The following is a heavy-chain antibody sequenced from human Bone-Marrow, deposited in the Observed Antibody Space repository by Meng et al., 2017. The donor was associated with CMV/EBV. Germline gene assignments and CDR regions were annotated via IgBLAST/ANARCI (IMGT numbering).Heavy chain of an antibody. CDR3: ARGGFSYGLLWFDP. CDR1: NFTLNTTRVG. V-gene: IGHV2-5*02. J-gene: IGHJ5*02. D-gene: IGHD5-18*01. Sequence: QVTLMASGTPLGKPAKTLALTSPITNFTLNTTRVGVGLIRQSPGKALELLALIYWEDVKEYSPSLNTRLTITTDTSKSQELLTMTNMDPVDTATYYCARGGFSYGLLWFDPWGQGALVTVSS. CDR2: IYWEDVK.